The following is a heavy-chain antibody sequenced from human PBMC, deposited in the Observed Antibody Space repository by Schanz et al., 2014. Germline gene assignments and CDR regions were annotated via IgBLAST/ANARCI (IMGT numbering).Heavy chain of an antibody. CDR2: IYDRGST. V-gene: IGHV4-59*08. CDR3: ARHRVYGAFDL. J-gene: IGHJ4*02. D-gene: IGHD4-17*01. CDR1: SDSISHYY. Sequence: QVQLQESGPGLVKPSETLSLTCTVPSDSISHYYLSWIRQPPGKELEWVAFIYDRGSTSYNPSLTSRVTISLNPAKNQFPRRRSSGTAADTAVYYCARHRVYGAFDLWGQGTLVTVSS.